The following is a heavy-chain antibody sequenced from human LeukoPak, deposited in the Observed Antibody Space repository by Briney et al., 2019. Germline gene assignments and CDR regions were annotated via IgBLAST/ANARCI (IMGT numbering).Heavy chain of an antibody. V-gene: IGHV4-4*07. J-gene: IGHJ4*02. D-gene: IGHD5-18*01. CDR2: TYNSGST. CDR1: GGSISSYY. Sequence: PSETLSLTCTVSGGSISSYYWSWLRQPAGKGLEWIGRTYNSGSTTYNPSLKSRVTMSVDMSKNQFSLKLSSVTAADTAVYYCARGVFENRYSYGPEAGDYWGQGTLVTVSS. CDR3: ARGVFENRYSYGPEAGDY.